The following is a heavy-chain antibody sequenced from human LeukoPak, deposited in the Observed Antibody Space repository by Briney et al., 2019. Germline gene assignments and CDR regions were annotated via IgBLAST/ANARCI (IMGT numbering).Heavy chain of an antibody. CDR3: ARPTWSYNAFDI. V-gene: IGHV3-21*01. CDR2: ISSSSTYI. CDR1: GFTFNNYN. J-gene: IGHJ3*02. Sequence: GGSLRLSCTASGFTFNNYNLNWVRQAPGKGLEWVSSISSSSTYIYYADSVKGRFTVSRDNAKSSVYLQMNSLRSEDTAVYYCARPTWSYNAFDIWGRGTLVTVSS. D-gene: IGHD2-15*01.